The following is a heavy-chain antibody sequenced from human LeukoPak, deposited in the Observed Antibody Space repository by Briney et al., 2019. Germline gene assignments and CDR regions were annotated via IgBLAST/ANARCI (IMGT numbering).Heavy chain of an antibody. CDR2: INTNTGNP. D-gene: IGHD1-26*01. CDR1: GYTFTSYG. Sequence: ASVKVSCKASGYTFTSYGISWVRQAPGQGLEWMGWINTNTGNPTYAQGFTGRFVFSLDTSVSTAYLQISSLKAEDTAVYYCAREESGSYPTYWGQGTLVTVSS. V-gene: IGHV7-4-1*02. CDR3: AREESGSYPTY. J-gene: IGHJ4*02.